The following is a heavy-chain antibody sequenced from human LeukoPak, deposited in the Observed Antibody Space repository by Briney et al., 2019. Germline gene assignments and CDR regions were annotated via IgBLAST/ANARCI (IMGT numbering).Heavy chain of an antibody. J-gene: IGHJ4*02. V-gene: IGHV3-48*03. CDR3: ARGVGECSDTSCKPPY. CDR2: ITTSGSYI. Sequence: GGSLRLSCAASEFVFSSYEMNWVRQAPGQGLDWVSSITTSGSYIYYADSVKGRFTISRDNAKNSLYLQMNSLRAEDTAVYYCARGVGECSDTSCKPPYWGQGTLVTVSS. CDR1: EFVFSSYE. D-gene: IGHD2-2*01.